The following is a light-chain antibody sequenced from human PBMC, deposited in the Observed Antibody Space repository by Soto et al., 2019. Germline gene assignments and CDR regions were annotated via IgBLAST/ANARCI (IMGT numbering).Light chain of an antibody. J-gene: IGLJ3*02. V-gene: IGLV2-23*02. CDR1: NSDVGKYDF. CDR3: CSYTSSETVV. CDR2: EVN. Sequence: QSALNQPASVSGTPGQSITISCTGTNSDVGKYDFVSWYQHYPDKAPKFIIYEVNKRPSGVSHRFSGSKSGSTASLTISGLQAEDEAHYYCCSYTSSETVVFGGGTKVTVL.